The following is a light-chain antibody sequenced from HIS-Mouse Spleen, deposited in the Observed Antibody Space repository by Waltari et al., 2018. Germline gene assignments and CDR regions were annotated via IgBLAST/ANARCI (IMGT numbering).Light chain of an antibody. Sequence: DIQMTQSPSSLSASVGDRVTLTCRASQSISSYLNWYPQKPGKAPKLLIYAASSLQSGVPSRFSGSGSGTEFTLTISSLQPEDFATYYCQQLNSYPPTFGQGTKVEIK. CDR1: QSISSY. CDR3: QQLNSYPPT. J-gene: IGKJ1*01. V-gene: IGKV1-39*01. CDR2: AAS.